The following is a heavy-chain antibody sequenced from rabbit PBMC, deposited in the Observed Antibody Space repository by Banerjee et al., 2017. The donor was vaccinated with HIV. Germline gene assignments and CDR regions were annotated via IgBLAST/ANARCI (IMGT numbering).Heavy chain of an antibody. CDR3: ASGAGYSGDSYVWGL. Sequence: QEQLEESGGDLVKPEGSLTLTCTASAFSFSNKYVMCWVRQAPGKGLEWIACINTSSGNTVYASWAKGRFTISKTSSTTVTLQMTSLTGADTATYFCASGAGYSGDSYVWGLWGPGTLVTVS. V-gene: IGHV1S45*01. J-gene: IGHJ4*01. D-gene: IGHD6-1*01. CDR1: AFSFSNKYV. CDR2: INTSSGNT.